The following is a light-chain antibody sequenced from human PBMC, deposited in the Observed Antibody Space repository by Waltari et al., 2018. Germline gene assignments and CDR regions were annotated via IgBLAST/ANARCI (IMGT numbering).Light chain of an antibody. J-gene: IGKJ2*01. Sequence: DIQLTQSPSSLSSSLGERAIITCRASQDIVSNLNWYQQQVGQAPKLLIYGASNLQSGVPARFSGTGSETDFTLTISSLQPEDSASYFCQQRNRFPHTFGEETKLVIK. V-gene: IGKV1-39*01. CDR3: QQRNRFPHT. CDR1: QDIVSN. CDR2: GAS.